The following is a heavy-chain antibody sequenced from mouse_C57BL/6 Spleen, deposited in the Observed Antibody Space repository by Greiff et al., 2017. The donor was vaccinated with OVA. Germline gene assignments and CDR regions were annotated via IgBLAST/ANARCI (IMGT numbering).Heavy chain of an antibody. J-gene: IGHJ4*01. Sequence: QVQLKESGPGLVAPSQSLSIPCTVSGFSLTSYGVHWVRQPPGKGLEWLVVIWSDGSTTYNSALKSRLSISKDNSKSQVVIKKNSLQTNNTAMYYCARHRDGSSYGAMDYWGQGTSVTVSS. D-gene: IGHD1-1*01. V-gene: IGHV2-6-1*01. CDR1: GFSLTSYG. CDR3: ARHRDGSSYGAMDY. CDR2: IWSDGST.